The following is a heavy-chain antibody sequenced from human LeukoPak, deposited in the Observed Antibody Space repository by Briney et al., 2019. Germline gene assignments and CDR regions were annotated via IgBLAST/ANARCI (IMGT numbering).Heavy chain of an antibody. CDR3: AKEEARGAFDI. J-gene: IGHJ3*02. V-gene: IGHV3-9*01. Sequence: GRSLRLSCAASGFTFDDYAMHWVRQAPGKGLEWVSGISWNSGNIGYADSVKGRFTISRDNAKNSLYLQMNSLRAEDTALYYCAKEEARGAFDIWGQGTMVTVSS. CDR1: GFTFDDYA. CDR2: ISWNSGNI.